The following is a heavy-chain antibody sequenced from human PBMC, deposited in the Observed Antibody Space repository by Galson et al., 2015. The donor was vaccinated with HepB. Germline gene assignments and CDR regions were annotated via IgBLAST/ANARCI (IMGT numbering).Heavy chain of an antibody. CDR1: GYTFTKRY. CDR3: ARCLTDVRENGAPPPRYFFDL. Sequence: SVKVSCKASGYTFTKRYIHWVRQAPGQGLEWMGIITPSSGVTTYAQKFRGRVTVTRDTSTSTVYMELSSLRSEDTAVYYCARCLTDVRENGAPPPRYFFDLWGRGTLIAVSS. J-gene: IGHJ4*02. CDR2: ITPSSGVT. V-gene: IGHV1-46*01.